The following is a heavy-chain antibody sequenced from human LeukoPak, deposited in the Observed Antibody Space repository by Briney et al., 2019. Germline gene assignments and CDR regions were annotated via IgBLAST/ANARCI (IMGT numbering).Heavy chain of an antibody. CDR1: GYTFTGYY. V-gene: IGHV1-2*02. Sequence: ASVKVSCKASGYTFTGYYMHWVRQAPGQGLEWMGWINPNSGGTNYAQKFQGRVTMTRDTSISTAYMELSRLRSDDTAVYYCARAKKTQHNWFDPWGQGTLVTVSS. CDR2: INPNSGGT. CDR3: ARAKKTQHNWFDP. J-gene: IGHJ5*02.